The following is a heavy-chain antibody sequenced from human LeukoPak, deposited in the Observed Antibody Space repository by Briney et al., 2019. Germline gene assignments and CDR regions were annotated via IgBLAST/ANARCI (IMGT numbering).Heavy chain of an antibody. Sequence: GGSLRFSCAAPGFTFSSYWMNWVRQAPGKGLEWVANIKQDGSEKYYVHSLKGRFTISRDNAKNSLYLQMNSLRAEDTAVYFCARDLSFWGQGTLVTVSS. CDR1: GFTFSSYW. J-gene: IGHJ4*02. CDR3: ARDLSF. V-gene: IGHV3-7*04. CDR2: IKQDGSEK.